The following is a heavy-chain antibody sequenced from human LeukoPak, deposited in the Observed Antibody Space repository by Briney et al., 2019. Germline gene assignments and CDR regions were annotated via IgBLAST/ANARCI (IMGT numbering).Heavy chain of an antibody. CDR2: IYYSGST. J-gene: IGHJ5*02. CDR3: ARRLAVAGTNWFDP. D-gene: IGHD6-19*01. CDR1: GGSISSYY. V-gene: IGHV4-59*01. Sequence: SETLSLTCTVSGGSISSYYWSWIRQPPGKGLEWIGYIYYSGSTNYNPSLKSRVTISVDTSKNQFSLKPSSVTAADTAVYYCARRLAVAGTNWFDPWGQGTLVTVSS.